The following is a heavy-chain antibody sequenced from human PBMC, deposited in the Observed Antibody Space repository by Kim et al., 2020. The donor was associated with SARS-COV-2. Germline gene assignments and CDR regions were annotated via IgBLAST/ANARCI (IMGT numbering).Heavy chain of an antibody. CDR3: AHGSGWLFDH. CDR2: IYWDDDI. D-gene: IGHD3-22*01. CDR1: GFSLTTRGVG. J-gene: IGHJ4*02. Sequence: SGPTLVNPTQTLTLTCTFSGFSLTTRGVGVGWIRQPPGKALDWLALIYWDDDIHYSPSLNNRLTITKDTSKNQVVLTLTNMDPADAATYYCAHGSGWLFDHWGQGTLDTVSS. V-gene: IGHV2-5*02.